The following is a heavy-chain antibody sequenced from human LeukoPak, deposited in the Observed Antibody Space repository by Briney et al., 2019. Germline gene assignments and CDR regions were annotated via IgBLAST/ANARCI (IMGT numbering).Heavy chain of an antibody. CDR1: GFTFSTYS. Sequence: PGGSLRLSCAASGFTFSTYSMNWVRQAPGKGLEWVSSISSSSSYIYYADSVKGRFTISRDNAKNSLYLQMNSLRAEDTAVYYCARFALKTPPTEWGEGTLVTVSS. V-gene: IGHV3-21*01. CDR2: ISSSSSYI. CDR3: ARFALKTPPTE. J-gene: IGHJ4*02.